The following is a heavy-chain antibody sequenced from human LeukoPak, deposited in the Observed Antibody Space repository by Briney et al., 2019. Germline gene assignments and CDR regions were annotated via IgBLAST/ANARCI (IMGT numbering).Heavy chain of an antibody. CDR3: AKDAFYCSGGSCYLYYYYYVDV. CDR2: IRYDGSNK. CDR1: GFTFSSYG. D-gene: IGHD2-15*01. J-gene: IGHJ6*03. Sequence: GGSLRLSCAASGFTFSSYGMHWVRQAPGKGLEWVAFIRYDGSNKYYADSVKGRFTISRDDSKNTLCLKMNSLKVEDTAVYYCAKDAFYCSGGSCYLYYYYYVDVWGKGTTVTISS. V-gene: IGHV3-30*02.